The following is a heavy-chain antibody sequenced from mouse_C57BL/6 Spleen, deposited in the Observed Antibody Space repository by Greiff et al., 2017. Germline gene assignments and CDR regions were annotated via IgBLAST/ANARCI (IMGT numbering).Heavy chain of an antibody. V-gene: IGHV5-12*01. J-gene: IGHJ2*01. CDR3: ARQGYDYGGGVDY. D-gene: IGHD2-4*01. CDR2: ISNGGGST. CDR1: GFTFSDYY. Sequence: LQQSGGGLVQPGGSLKLSCAASGFTFSDYYMYWVRQTPEKRLEWVAYISNGGGSTYYPDTVKGRFTIARDTAKNTLYLQMSRLKSEDTAMYYGARQGYDYGGGVDYWGQGTTLTVSS.